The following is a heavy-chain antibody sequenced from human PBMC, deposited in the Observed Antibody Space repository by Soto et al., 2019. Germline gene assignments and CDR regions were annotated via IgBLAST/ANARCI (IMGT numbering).Heavy chain of an antibody. D-gene: IGHD4-17*01. Sequence: QVQLVQSGAEVKKPGSSVKVSCKASGGSFSTYGINWVRLAPGQGLEWMGGIIPKFGTTNYAQKFRGRVTITADESPNTAYMELNYLRSEDTAVYFCARELDPYYGGNSLSLDSWGQGTLVTVSS. CDR1: GGSFSTYG. CDR2: IIPKFGTT. V-gene: IGHV1-69*13. CDR3: ARELDPYYGGNSLSLDS. J-gene: IGHJ4*02.